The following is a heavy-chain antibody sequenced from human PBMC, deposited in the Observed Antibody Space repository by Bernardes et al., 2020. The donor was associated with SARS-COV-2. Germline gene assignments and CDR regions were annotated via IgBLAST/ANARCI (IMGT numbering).Heavy chain of an antibody. Sequence: VGSLCLSCAASDLPFSKLAMAWVRQAPGPGLEWVSSISISGAETFHADFVKGRFTISRDNSKNMIYLQMNNLSVDDTAEYYCVKDPLRYTGWFGMDVWGQGTTVTVSS. J-gene: IGHJ6*02. D-gene: IGHD5-12*01. V-gene: IGHV3-23*01. CDR2: ISISGAET. CDR1: DLPFSKLA. CDR3: VKDPLRYTGWFGMDV.